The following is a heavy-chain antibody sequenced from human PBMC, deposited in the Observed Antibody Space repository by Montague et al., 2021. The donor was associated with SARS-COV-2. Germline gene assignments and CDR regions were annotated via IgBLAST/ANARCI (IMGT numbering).Heavy chain of an antibody. CDR2: IYYSGST. V-gene: IGHV4-31*03. Sequence: TLSLTCTVSGGSISSGGYYWSWIRQHPGKGLEWIGYIYYSGSTYYNPSLKSRVTISVDTSKNEFSLKMTSVTAADTAVYYCARDGDEGYFFEYWGQGLLVTVSS. J-gene: IGHJ4*02. CDR3: ARDGDEGYFFEY. D-gene: IGHD2/OR15-2a*01. CDR1: GGSISSGGYY.